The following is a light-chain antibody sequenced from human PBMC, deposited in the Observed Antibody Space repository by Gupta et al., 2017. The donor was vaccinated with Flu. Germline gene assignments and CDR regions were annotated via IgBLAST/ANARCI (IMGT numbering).Light chain of an antibody. J-gene: IGLJ2*01. CDR1: SSDVGSYNL. V-gene: IGLV2-23*01. Sequence: QSALTQPASVSGSPGQSITISCTGTSSDVGSYNLVSWYQQHPGKAPKLMIYEGSKRPSGVSNRFSGSKSGHTASLTISGLQAEDEADYYCCSYAGSSILVFGGGTKLTVL. CDR2: EGS. CDR3: CSYAGSSILV.